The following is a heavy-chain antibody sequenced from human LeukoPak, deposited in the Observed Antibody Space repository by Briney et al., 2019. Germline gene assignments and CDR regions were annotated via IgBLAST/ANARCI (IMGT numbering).Heavy chain of an antibody. Sequence: KTGGSLRLSCAASGFTFSSYSMNWVRQAPGKGLEWVSSISSISSYIYYADSVKGRFTVSRDNAKTSLYLQMNSLRAEDTAVYYCARDVLVAGATGTFDIWGQGTMVTVSS. D-gene: IGHD1-14*01. V-gene: IGHV3-21*04. CDR3: ARDVLVAGATGTFDI. CDR2: ISSISSYI. CDR1: GFTFSSYS. J-gene: IGHJ3*02.